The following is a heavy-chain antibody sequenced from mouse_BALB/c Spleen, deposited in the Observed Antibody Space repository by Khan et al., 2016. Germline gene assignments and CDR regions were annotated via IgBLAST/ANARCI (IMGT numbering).Heavy chain of an antibody. CDR2: IRNKANGYTT. CDR3: GGVGRLRGDWYFDD. V-gene: IGHV7-3*02. CDR1: GFTFTDYY. D-gene: IGHD2-2*01. J-gene: IGHJ1*01. Sequence: EVELVESGGGLVQPGGSLRLSCATSGFTFTDYYMSWVRQPPGKALEWLGFIRNKANGYTTEYSASVKGRFTISSDNSQRILYLKMNTLRAEASATYYGGGVGRLRGDWYFDDWGAGTPVTVSS.